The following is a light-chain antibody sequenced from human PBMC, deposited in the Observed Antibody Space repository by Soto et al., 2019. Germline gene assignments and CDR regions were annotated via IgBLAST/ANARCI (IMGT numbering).Light chain of an antibody. J-gene: IGKJ5*01. V-gene: IGKV3-15*01. CDR3: QQYNNWPFS. CDR2: DVS. CDR1: QGVTTN. Sequence: EIRMTQSPGTLSVSAGERVSLSWRAAQGVTTNFAWYQQKSGQSPRLLIYDVSNRATGVPARFSGSGSETDFTLTISGLRSEDSAVYFCQQYNNWPFSFGQGTRLEI.